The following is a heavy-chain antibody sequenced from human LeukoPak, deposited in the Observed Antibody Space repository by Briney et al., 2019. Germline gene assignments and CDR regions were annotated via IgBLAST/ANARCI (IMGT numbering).Heavy chain of an antibody. V-gene: IGHV3-7*01. CDR2: IKQDESEK. J-gene: IGHJ4*02. Sequence: PGGSLRLSCVFSGFTFSNYWMSWVRQAPGKGLEWVANIKQDESEKHYVDSVKGRFTISRDNAKNSLCLQMNSLRAEDTAVYYCARDPPLTYYYDSSGYPHWGQGTLVTVSS. CDR3: ARDPPLTYYYDSSGYPH. CDR1: GFTFSNYW. D-gene: IGHD3-22*01.